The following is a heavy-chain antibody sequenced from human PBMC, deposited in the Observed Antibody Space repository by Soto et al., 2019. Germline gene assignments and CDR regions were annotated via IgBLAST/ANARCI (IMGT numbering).Heavy chain of an antibody. Sequence: GGSLRLSCAASGLTFSSYWMSWVRQAPGKGLEWVANIKQDGSEKYYVDSVKGRFTISRDNAKNSLYLQMNSLRAEDTAVYYCARDDSSPFDYWGQGTLVTVSS. CDR3: ARDDSSPFDY. D-gene: IGHD3-22*01. CDR2: IKQDGSEK. V-gene: IGHV3-7*01. J-gene: IGHJ4*02. CDR1: GLTFSSYW.